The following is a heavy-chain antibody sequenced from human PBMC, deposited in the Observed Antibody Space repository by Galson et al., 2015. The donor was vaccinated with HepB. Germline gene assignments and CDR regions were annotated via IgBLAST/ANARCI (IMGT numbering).Heavy chain of an antibody. CDR1: GGTFSNYA. J-gene: IGHJ6*02. Sequence: SVKVSCKASGGTFSNYAISWVRQAPGQGLEWMGGIIPIFGTANYAQKFQGRVTIIADESTSTAYLEVSSLRSEDTAVYYCVRGDSAMVTVGYYYGMDVWGQGTTVTVSS. D-gene: IGHD5-18*01. CDR3: VRGDSAMVTVGYYYGMDV. CDR2: IIPIFGTA. V-gene: IGHV1-69*13.